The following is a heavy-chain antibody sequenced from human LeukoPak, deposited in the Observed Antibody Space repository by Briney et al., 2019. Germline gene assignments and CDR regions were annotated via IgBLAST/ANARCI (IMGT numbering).Heavy chain of an antibody. D-gene: IGHD3-22*01. Sequence: SVKVSCKASGGTFSSYAISWVRQAPGQGLEWMGGIIPIFGTANYAQKFQGRVTITADESTSTAYIELSSLRSEDTAVYYCARIIFDSSVDYWGQGTLVTVSS. CDR3: ARIIFDSSVDY. J-gene: IGHJ4*02. CDR2: IIPIFGTA. CDR1: GGTFSSYA. V-gene: IGHV1-69*13.